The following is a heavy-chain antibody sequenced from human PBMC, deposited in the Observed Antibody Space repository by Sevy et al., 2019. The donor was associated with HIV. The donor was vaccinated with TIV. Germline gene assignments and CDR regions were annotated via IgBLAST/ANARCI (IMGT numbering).Heavy chain of an antibody. Sequence: GWSLRLSCAASGFTFSSYAMTWIRQAPEKGLGWVSSLGGSGDTTYYADSVKGRFTISSDNSKNILYLQMNSLRVEDTAVYYCARVGGWEVGSLDNWFDPWGQRTLVTVSS. V-gene: IGHV3-23*01. CDR3: ARVGGWEVGSLDNWFDP. J-gene: IGHJ5*02. CDR1: GFTFSSYA. D-gene: IGHD1-26*01. CDR2: LGGSGDTT.